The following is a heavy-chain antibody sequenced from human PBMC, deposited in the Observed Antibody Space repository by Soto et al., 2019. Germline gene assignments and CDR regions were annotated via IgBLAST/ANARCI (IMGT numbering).Heavy chain of an antibody. CDR1: GFTFSSYA. Sequence: QVQLVECGGGVVQPGRSLRLSCAASGFTFSSYAMHWVRQAPGKGLEWVAVISYDGSNKYYADSVKGRFTIYRDNSKNTLYLQMNSLRAEDTAVYYCARDGYYAEYYYYGMDVWGHESTVTVSS. CDR3: ARDGYYAEYYYYGMDV. V-gene: IGHV3-30-3*01. CDR2: ISYDGSNK. D-gene: IGHD4-17*01. J-gene: IGHJ6*02.